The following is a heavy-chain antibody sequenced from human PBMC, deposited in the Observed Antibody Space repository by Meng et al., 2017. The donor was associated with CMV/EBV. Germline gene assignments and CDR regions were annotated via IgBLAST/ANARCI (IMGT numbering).Heavy chain of an antibody. D-gene: IGHD2-15*01. CDR3: AREDPGGSCYLDY. CDR2: INPNSGGT. V-gene: IGHV1-2*02. CDR1: GYTFTGYY. J-gene: IGHJ4*02. Sequence: GESLKISCKASGYTFTGYYMHWVRQAPGQGLEWMGWINPNSGGTNYAQKFQGRVTMTRDTSISTAYMELSRLRSDDTAVYYCAREDPGGSCYLDYWGQGTLVTVSS.